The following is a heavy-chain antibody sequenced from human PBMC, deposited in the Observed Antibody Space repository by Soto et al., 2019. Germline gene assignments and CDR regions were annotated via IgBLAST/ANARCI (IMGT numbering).Heavy chain of an antibody. CDR1: GFTFSSYA. D-gene: IGHD2-21*02. Sequence: QVQLVESGGGVVQPGRSLRLSCAASGFTFSSYAMHWVRQAPGKGLEWVAVISYDGSNKYYADSVKGRFTISRDNSKNTLYLQMNSLRAEDTAVYYCARDRTYCGGGCYSARFDPWGQGTLVTVSS. J-gene: IGHJ5*02. V-gene: IGHV3-30-3*01. CDR2: ISYDGSNK. CDR3: ARDRTYCGGGCYSARFDP.